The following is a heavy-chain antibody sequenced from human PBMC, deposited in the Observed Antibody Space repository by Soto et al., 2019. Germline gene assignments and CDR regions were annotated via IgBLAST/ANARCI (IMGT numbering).Heavy chain of an antibody. CDR2: MNPNSGNT. D-gene: IGHD2-15*01. CDR1: GYTFTSYV. J-gene: IGHJ3*02. V-gene: IGHV1-8*01. CDR3: VSPRQTPSSPDAFDI. Sequence: PSVKVSCKASGYTFTSYVINWVRHATGQGLEWMGWMNPNSGNTGYAQKFQGRVTMTRNTSISTAYMELSSLRSEDTAVYYCVSPRQTPSSPDAFDIWGQGTMVTVSS.